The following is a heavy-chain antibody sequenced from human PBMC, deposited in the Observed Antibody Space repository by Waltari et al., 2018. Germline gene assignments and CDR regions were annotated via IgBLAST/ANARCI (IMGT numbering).Heavy chain of an antibody. CDR1: GFTGSRHY. Sequence: EVQLVESGGGLIQPGGSLRLSCAASGFTGSRHYMSWVRQAPGKGLEWVSVIYSGGSTYYAESVKGRFTISRDNSKNTLYLQMNSLRAEDTAVYYCARDMLGWDAFDIWGQGTMVTVSS. CDR3: ARDMLGWDAFDI. CDR2: IYSGGST. D-gene: IGHD3-10*02. V-gene: IGHV3-53*01. J-gene: IGHJ3*02.